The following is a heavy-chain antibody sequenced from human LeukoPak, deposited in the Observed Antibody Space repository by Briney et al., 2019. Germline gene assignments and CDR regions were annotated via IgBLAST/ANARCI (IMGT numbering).Heavy chain of an antibody. D-gene: IGHD5-12*01. CDR2: IYPGDSDT. J-gene: IGHJ4*02. CDR1: GYSFTSYW. V-gene: IGHV5-51*01. CDR3: ARQIVAQTGPSDY. Sequence: EESLKISCKGSGYSFTSYWIGWVRQMPGKGLEWMGIIYPGDSDTRYSPSFQGQVTISADKSISTAYLQWSSLKASDTAMYYCARQIVAQTGPSDYWGQGTLVTVSS.